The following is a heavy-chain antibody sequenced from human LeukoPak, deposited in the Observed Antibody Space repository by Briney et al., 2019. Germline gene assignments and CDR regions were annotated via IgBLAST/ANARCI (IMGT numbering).Heavy chain of an antibody. J-gene: IGHJ4*02. CDR3: ARGDYYDPFDY. D-gene: IGHD3-22*01. CDR1: GFTFSSYA. CDR2: ISGSGGST. V-gene: IGHV3-23*01. Sequence: GGSLRLSCAASGFTFSSYAMSWVRQAPGKGLEWVSAISGSGGSTYYADSVKGRFTISRDNAKNSLYLQMNSLRAEDTAVYYCARGDYYDPFDYWGQGTLVTVSS.